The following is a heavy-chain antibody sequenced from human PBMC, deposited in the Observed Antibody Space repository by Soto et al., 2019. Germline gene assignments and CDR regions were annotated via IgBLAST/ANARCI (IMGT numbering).Heavy chain of an antibody. D-gene: IGHD1-1*01. J-gene: IGHJ4*02. CDR1: GFTFSSHV. CDR2: ISAGGGNF. Sequence: GGSLRLSCEASGFTFSSHVMSWVRQAPGKGLEWVSVISAGGGNFNDADSVRGRFTISRDNFRDTLFLQMNNLGVEDTAVYYCAKGERGAYDIWGRGTLVTVSS. CDR3: AKGERGAYDI. V-gene: IGHV3-23*01.